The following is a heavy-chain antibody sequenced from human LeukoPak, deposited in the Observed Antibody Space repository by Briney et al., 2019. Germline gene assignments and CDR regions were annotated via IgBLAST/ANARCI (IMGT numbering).Heavy chain of an antibody. Sequence: PSETLSLTCTVSGGSISSYYWSWIRQPAGKGLEWIGRIYTSGSTNYNPSLKSRVTISVDTSKNQFSLKLSSVTAADTAVYYCAREVWDYYDSSGSLDYWGQGTLVTVSS. D-gene: IGHD3-22*01. J-gene: IGHJ4*02. CDR1: GGSISSYY. CDR3: AREVWDYYDSSGSLDY. V-gene: IGHV4-4*07. CDR2: IYTSGST.